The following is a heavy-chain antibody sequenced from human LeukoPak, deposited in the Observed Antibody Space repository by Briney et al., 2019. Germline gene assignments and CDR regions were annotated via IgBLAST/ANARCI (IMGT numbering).Heavy chain of an antibody. CDR2: FDPQDGQS. CDR3: ATPNHRLPNYYDSSGRNFDY. J-gene: IGHJ4*02. V-gene: IGHV1-24*01. Sequence: AAVNVSCQLSVWTLTELSLHLLRQAPGKGREWMGGFDPQDGQSIYAQKFERRVTMNEDTSTDTAYMELSSLRSEDTAVYYCATPNHRLPNYYDSSGRNFDYWGQGTLVTVSS. D-gene: IGHD3-22*01. CDR1: VWTLTELS.